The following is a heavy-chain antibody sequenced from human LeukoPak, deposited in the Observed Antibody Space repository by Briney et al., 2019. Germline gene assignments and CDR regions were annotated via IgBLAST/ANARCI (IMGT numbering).Heavy chain of an antibody. CDR2: IYYSGST. CDR1: GGSISSSSYY. D-gene: IGHD1-26*01. J-gene: IGHJ4*02. CDR3: ARPRGRALFDY. V-gene: IGHV4-39*01. Sequence: PPETLSLTCTVSGGSISSSSYYWGWIRQPPGKGLEWIGSIYYSGSTYYNPSLKSRVTISVDTSKNQFSLKLSSVTAADTAVYYCARPRGRALFDYWGQGTLVTVSS.